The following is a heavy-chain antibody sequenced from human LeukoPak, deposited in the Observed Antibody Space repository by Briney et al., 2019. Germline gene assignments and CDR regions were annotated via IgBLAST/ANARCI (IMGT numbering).Heavy chain of an antibody. CDR3: ARDWSDI. V-gene: IGHV4-34*01. CDR2: INHSGST. CDR1: GGSFSGYY. Sequence: SETLSLTCAVYGGSFSGYYWSWIRQPPGKGLEWIGEINHSGSTNYNPSLKSRVTISVDTSKNQFSLKLSSVTAADTAVYYCARDWSDIWGQGIMVTVSS. D-gene: IGHD2-21*01. J-gene: IGHJ3*02.